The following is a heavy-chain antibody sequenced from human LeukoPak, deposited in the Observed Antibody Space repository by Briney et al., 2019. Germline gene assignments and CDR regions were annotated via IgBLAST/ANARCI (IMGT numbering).Heavy chain of an antibody. J-gene: IGHJ6*04. V-gene: IGHV4-30-4*01. CDR3: ARGDRYVYGMDV. Sequence: SQTLSLTCTVSGGSISSGDYYWSWIRQPPGKRLEWIGYIYYSGSTYYNPSLKSRVTISVDTSKNQFSLKLSSVTAADTAVYYCARGDRYVYGMDVWGKGTTVTVSS. CDR2: IYYSGST. CDR1: GGSISSGDYY. D-gene: IGHD3-16*01.